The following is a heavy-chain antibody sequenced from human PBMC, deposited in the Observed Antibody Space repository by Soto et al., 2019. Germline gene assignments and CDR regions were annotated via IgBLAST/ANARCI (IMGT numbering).Heavy chain of an antibody. Sequence: EVQLLESGGASVQPGGSLRLSCAASGFIFGNYAMTWVRQAPGKGLEWVSAVTGSGGSTYYADSVKGRFSISRDNSKNTLHLQMNALRAEDTAVYYCAKSDYVWGIKSSYYFDYWGQGTLVTVSS. CDR3: AKSDYVWGIKSSYYFDY. V-gene: IGHV3-23*01. J-gene: IGHJ4*02. D-gene: IGHD3-16*01. CDR2: VTGSGGST. CDR1: GFIFGNYA.